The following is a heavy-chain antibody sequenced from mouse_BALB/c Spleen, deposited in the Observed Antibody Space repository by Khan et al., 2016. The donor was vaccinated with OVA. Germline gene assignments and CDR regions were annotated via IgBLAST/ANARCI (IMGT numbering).Heavy chain of an antibody. CDR2: ISYSGNT. Sequence: EVQLQELGPGLVKPSQSLSLTCTVTGYSITSDYAWNWIRQFPGNKLEWLGYISYSGNTKYNPSLKSRISVTRDTSKNQFFLQLNSVTTEDTATYYCARVHGGDFDYWGQGTTLTVSS. CDR3: ARVHGGDFDY. V-gene: IGHV3-2*02. CDR1: GYSITSDYA. J-gene: IGHJ2*01.